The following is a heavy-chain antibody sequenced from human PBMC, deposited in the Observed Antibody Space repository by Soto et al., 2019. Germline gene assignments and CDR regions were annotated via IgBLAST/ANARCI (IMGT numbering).Heavy chain of an antibody. CDR1: GFTFSSYS. Sequence: PGGSLRLSCAASGFTFSSYSMNWVRQAPGKGLEWVSSISSSSYIYYADSVKGRFTISRDNAKNSLYLQMNSLRAEDTAVYYCAARVVVITEGAFDIWGQGTMVTVSS. CDR3: AARVVVITEGAFDI. D-gene: IGHD3-22*01. V-gene: IGHV3-21*01. CDR2: ISSSSYI. J-gene: IGHJ3*02.